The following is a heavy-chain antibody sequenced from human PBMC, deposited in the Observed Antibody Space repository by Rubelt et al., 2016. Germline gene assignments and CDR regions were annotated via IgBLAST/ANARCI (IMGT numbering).Heavy chain of an antibody. CDR3: ARECGGDCYPGLDV. Sequence: VRQAPGKGLEWVSYISSSSSTIYYADSVKGRFTISRDNAKNSLYLQMNSLRDEDTAVYYCARECGGDCYPGLDVWGQGTTVTVSS. D-gene: IGHD2-21*02. CDR2: ISSSSSTI. V-gene: IGHV3-48*02. J-gene: IGHJ6*02.